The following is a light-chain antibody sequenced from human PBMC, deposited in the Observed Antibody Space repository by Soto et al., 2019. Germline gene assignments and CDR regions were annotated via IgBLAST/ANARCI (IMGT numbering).Light chain of an antibody. CDR1: QSINSH. CDR2: DAS. Sequence: EIVLTRSPATLSVSPGERATLSCRASQSINSHLVWYQQKPGQAPRLLIYDASNRATGIPARFSGSGSGTDFTLTISSLEPEDVAVYYCQQRPNWPLTFGGGTKVEIK. CDR3: QQRPNWPLT. V-gene: IGKV3-11*01. J-gene: IGKJ4*01.